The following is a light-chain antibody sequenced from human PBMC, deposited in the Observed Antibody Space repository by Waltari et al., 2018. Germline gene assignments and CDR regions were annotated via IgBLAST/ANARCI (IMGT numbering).Light chain of an antibody. J-gene: IGKJ1*01. V-gene: IGKV3-20*01. CDR2: DAS. Sequence: EIVLTQSPGTLSLSPGERATLSCRASQGVSKYLAWYQQKPGQAPRLLIYDASIRATGIPDRFSGSGWGTDFSLTISSLEPEDFAVYYCQKYGTLPATFGQGTKVQ. CDR3: QKYGTLPAT. CDR1: QGVSKY.